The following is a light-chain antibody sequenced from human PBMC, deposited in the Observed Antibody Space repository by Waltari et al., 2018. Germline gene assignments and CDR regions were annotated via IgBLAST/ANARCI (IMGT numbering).Light chain of an antibody. Sequence: DIVLTQSPDSLPVSLGERAPINCKPSQSILYSYNNKNYLAWYQQKPGQPPKALIYWASMRESGVPDRFSGSGSGTDFTLTISSLQAEDVAIYYCQQSHSSPLTFGGGTKVEIK. CDR2: WAS. V-gene: IGKV4-1*01. J-gene: IGKJ4*01. CDR3: QQSHSSPLT. CDR1: QSILYSYNNKNY.